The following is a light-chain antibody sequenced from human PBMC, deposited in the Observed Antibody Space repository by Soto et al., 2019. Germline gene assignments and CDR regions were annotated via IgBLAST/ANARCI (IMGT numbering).Light chain of an antibody. J-gene: IGKJ5*01. CDR1: QSVSSR. Sequence: IVFSQSPGTLSLSPGERATLSCSASQSVSSRLAWYQQKPGQAPRLLISGASSRATGIPGRFSGSGSGTDFTLTISRLEPEDFALYYCQHYVERSPITFGQGTRLEIK. CDR2: GAS. V-gene: IGKV3-20*01. CDR3: QHYVERSPIT.